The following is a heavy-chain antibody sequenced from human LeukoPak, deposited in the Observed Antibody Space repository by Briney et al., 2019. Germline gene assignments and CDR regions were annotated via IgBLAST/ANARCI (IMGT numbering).Heavy chain of an antibody. CDR2: IIPILGIA. D-gene: IGHD1-26*01. Sequence: SVKVSCKASGHTFSSYAISWVRQAPGQGLEWMGRIIPILGIANYAQKFQGRVTITADKSTSTAYMELSSLRSDDTAVYYCARDAISGSYSYIDYWGQGTLVTVSS. CDR1: GHTFSSYA. V-gene: IGHV1-69*04. CDR3: ARDAISGSYSYIDY. J-gene: IGHJ4*02.